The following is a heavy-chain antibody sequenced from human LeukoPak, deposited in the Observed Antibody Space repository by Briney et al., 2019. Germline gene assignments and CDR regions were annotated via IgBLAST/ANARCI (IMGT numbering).Heavy chain of an antibody. Sequence: PSETLSLTCAVYGGSFSGYYWSWIRQPPGKGLEWIGEINHSGSTNYNPSLKSRVTISVDTSKNQFSLKLSSVTAADTAVYYCARDRLPINWFDPWGQGTLVTVSS. J-gene: IGHJ5*02. CDR3: ARDRLPINWFDP. CDR1: GGSFSGYY. V-gene: IGHV4-34*01. D-gene: IGHD4-11*01. CDR2: INHSGST.